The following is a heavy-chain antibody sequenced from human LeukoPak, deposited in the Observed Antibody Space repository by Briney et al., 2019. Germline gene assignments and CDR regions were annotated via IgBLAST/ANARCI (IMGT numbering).Heavy chain of an antibody. V-gene: IGHV4-59*08. D-gene: IGHD4-17*01. CDR3: ARGTYGYYMDV. CDR1: GDSIRSYY. Sequence: SETLSLTCTVSGDSIRSYYWNWIRRPPGKGLEWIGYIYYTGSTSYNPSLKSRVTISLDTSKNQFSLKLSSVTAADTAVYFCARGTYGYYMDVWGKGTTVTVSS. J-gene: IGHJ6*03. CDR2: IYYTGST.